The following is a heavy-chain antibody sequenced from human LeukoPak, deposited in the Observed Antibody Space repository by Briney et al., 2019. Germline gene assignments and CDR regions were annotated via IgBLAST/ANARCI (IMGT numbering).Heavy chain of an antibody. CDR2: IRSKAYGGTT. CDR1: GFTFSSYS. V-gene: IGHV3-49*04. J-gene: IGHJ2*01. Sequence: GSLRLSCAASGFTFSSYSMNWVRQAPGKGLEWVGFIRSKAYGGTTEYAASVKGRFTISRDDSKSIAYLQMNSLKTEDTAVYYCTRGPDFWSGYAHRYLDLWGRGTLVTVSS. CDR3: TRGPDFWSGYAHRYLDL. D-gene: IGHD3-3*01.